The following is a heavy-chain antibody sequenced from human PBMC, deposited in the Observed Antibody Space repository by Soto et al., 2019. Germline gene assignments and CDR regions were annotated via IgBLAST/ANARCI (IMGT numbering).Heavy chain of an antibody. Sequence: GGSLRLSCAASGFTFDDYDMSWVRQAPGKGLEWVSGINWNGGSTGYTDSVKGRFTISRDNAKNSLYLQMNSLRAEDTALYYCARLYSSGWYGPGRYWGQGTLVTVSS. CDR1: GFTFDDYD. D-gene: IGHD6-19*01. CDR3: ARLYSSGWYGPGRY. J-gene: IGHJ4*02. V-gene: IGHV3-20*04. CDR2: INWNGGST.